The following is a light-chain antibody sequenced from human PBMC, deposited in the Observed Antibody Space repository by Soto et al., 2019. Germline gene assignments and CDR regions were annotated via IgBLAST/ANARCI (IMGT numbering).Light chain of an antibody. CDR1: QDINIY. J-gene: IGKJ1*01. Sequence: DIQMTQSPSSLFASVGDRGTITCQATQDINIYLNWYQQKPGKAPNLLIYDASNLEIGVPSRFSGSGSGTDFTLTISSLQPEDFATYFCQHYKSASPWTFGQGTKVDIK. V-gene: IGKV1-33*01. CDR2: DAS. CDR3: QHYKSASPWT.